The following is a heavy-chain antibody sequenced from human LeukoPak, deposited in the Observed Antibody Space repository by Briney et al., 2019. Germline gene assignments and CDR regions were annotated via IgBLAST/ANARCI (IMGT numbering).Heavy chain of an antibody. D-gene: IGHD2-15*01. Sequence: SETLSLTCIVSGYLINNGYYWGWIRQPPGKGLEWIGSIYHSGSTYYNPSLKSRATISVASSKNQFPLMLTSVTAADTAVYYCARESSLCSGGSCYGGWFDPWGQGTLVTVSS. CDR2: IYHSGST. CDR3: ARESSLCSGGSCYGGWFDP. CDR1: GYLINNGYY. J-gene: IGHJ5*02. V-gene: IGHV4-38-2*02.